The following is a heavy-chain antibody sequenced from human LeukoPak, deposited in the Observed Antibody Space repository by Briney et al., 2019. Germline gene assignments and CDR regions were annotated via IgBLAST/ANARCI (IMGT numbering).Heavy chain of an antibody. V-gene: IGHV3-64D*06. CDR3: VKGGHSSSWYWSDP. D-gene: IGHD6-13*01. CDR1: GFTFSSYA. CDR2: ISSNGGST. Sequence: GGSLRLSCSASGFTFSSYAMHWVRQAPGKGLEYVSAISSNGGSTYYADSVKGRFTISRDNSKNTLYLQMSSLRAEDTAVYYCVKGGHSSSWYWSDPWGQGTLVTVSS. J-gene: IGHJ5*02.